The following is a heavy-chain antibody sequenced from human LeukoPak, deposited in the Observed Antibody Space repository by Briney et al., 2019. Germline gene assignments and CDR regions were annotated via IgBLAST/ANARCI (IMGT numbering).Heavy chain of an antibody. J-gene: IGHJ4*02. Sequence: GGSLRLSCAASGFPFSAYSMNWVRRAPGKGLEWVSSISGSSAYVYYADSVKGRFTVSRDNAKNSLHLQMSSLRAEDTAVYYCAKAYYDSSGYSYYFDYWGQGTPVTVSS. D-gene: IGHD3-22*01. V-gene: IGHV3-21*01. CDR2: ISGSSAYV. CDR1: GFPFSAYS. CDR3: AKAYYDSSGYSYYFDY.